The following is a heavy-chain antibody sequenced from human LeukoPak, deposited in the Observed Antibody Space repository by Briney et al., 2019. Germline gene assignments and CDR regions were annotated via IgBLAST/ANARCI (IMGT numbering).Heavy chain of an antibody. CDR1: GFTVSSNY. CDR2: ISWDGGST. J-gene: IGHJ4*02. Sequence: GGSLRLSCAASGFTVSSNYMSWVRQAPGKGLEWVSLISWDGGSTYYADSGKGRFTISRDNSKNSLYLQMNSLRTEDTALYYCAKDVRPRSWYNYFDYWGQGTLVTVSS. CDR3: AKDVRPRSWYNYFDY. V-gene: IGHV3-43*01. D-gene: IGHD6-13*01.